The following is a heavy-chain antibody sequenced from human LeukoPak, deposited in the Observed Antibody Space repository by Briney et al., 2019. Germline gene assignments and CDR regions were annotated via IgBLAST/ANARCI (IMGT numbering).Heavy chain of an antibody. CDR2: ISSSSYI. Sequence: GGSLRLSCAASGFTFSSYAMSWVRQAPGKGLEWVSSISSSSYIYYADSVKGRFTISRDNAKNSLYLQMNSLRAEDTAVYYCARGPAYGSRCDYLDYWGQGTLVTVSS. D-gene: IGHD3-10*01. CDR3: ARGPAYGSRCDYLDY. J-gene: IGHJ4*02. V-gene: IGHV3-21*01. CDR1: GFTFSSYA.